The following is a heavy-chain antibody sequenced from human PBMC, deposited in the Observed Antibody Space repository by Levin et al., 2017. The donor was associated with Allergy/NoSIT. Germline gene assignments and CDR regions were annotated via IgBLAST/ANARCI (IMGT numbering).Heavy chain of an antibody. CDR2: INHSGST. D-gene: IGHD3-10*01. CDR1: GGSFSGYY. Sequence: ASETLSLTCAVYGGSFSGYYWSWIRQPPGKGLEWIGEINHSGSTNYNPSLKSRVTISVDTSKNQFSLKLSSVTAADTAVYYCARARGGPPYYYGSGTLQRGWFDPWGQGTLVTVSS. CDR3: ARARGGPPYYYGSGTLQRGWFDP. V-gene: IGHV4-34*01. J-gene: IGHJ5*02.